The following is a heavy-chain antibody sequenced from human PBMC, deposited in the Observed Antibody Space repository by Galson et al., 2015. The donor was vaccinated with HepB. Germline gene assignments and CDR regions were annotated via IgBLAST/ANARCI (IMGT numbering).Heavy chain of an antibody. J-gene: IGHJ6*02. CDR2: INSAGSYI. CDR3: ARREATTYYYAMDV. Sequence: SLRLSCAASGFTFSDYTYNWVRQAPGKGLEWVSYINSAGSYIFYADSAKGRFTISRDNAKNSLYLQMNSLRAEDTAVYYCARREATTYYYAMDVWGQGTTVTVAS. V-gene: IGHV3-21*01. CDR1: GFTFSDYT. D-gene: IGHD5-12*01.